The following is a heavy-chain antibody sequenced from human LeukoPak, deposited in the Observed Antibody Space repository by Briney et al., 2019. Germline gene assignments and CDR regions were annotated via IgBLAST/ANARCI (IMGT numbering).Heavy chain of an antibody. J-gene: IGHJ3*02. CDR3: ARNILFAFDI. V-gene: IGHV3-53*01. D-gene: IGHD2/OR15-2a*01. CDR2: IYNDGST. Sequence: GGSLRLSCAAPGLTVSSSYMSWVRQAPGKGLEWVSIIYNDGSTYYADSMKGRFTISRDNSKNTLYLQVNSLRAEDTAMYYCARNILFAFDIWGQGTMVTVSS. CDR1: GLTVSSSY.